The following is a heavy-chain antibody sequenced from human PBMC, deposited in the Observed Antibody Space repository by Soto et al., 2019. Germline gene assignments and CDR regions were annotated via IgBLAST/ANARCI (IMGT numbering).Heavy chain of an antibody. CDR3: ASGGDYVFSYYYYMDV. D-gene: IGHD4-17*01. V-gene: IGHV4-59*08. J-gene: IGHJ6*03. CDR1: GGSISSYY. CDR2: IYYSGST. Sequence: SETLSLTCTVSGGSISSYYWSWIRQPPGKGLEWIGYIYYSGSTNYNPSLKSRVTISVDTSKNQFSLKLSSVTAADTAVYYCASGGDYVFSYYYYMDVWGKGTTVTVSS.